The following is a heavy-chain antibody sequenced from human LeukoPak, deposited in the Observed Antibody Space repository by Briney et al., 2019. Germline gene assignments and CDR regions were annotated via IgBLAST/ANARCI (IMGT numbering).Heavy chain of an antibody. CDR2: IYYSGST. J-gene: IGHJ2*01. V-gene: IGHV4-30-4*07. CDR3: ARVPHDYGGNWNKANPYWYFDL. Sequence: SQTLSLTCAVSGGSISSGGYSWSWIRQPPGKGLEWIGYIYYSGSTHYNPSLKSRVTISVDTSKNQFSLKLSSVTAADTAVYYCARVPHDYGGNWNKANPYWYFDLWGRGTLVTVSS. D-gene: IGHD4-23*01. CDR1: GGSISSGGYS.